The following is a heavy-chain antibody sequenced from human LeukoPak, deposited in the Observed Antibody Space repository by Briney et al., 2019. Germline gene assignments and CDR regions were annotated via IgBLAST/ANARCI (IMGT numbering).Heavy chain of an antibody. V-gene: IGHV3-7*01. CDR3: AREVAGTGYYFDY. Sequence: PGRSLRLSCAASGFTFSSYGMHWVRQAPGKGLEWVADIKQDGSEKYYVDSVKGRFTISRDNAKNSLYLQMNSLRAEDTAVYYCAREVAGTGYYFDYWGQGTLVTVSS. J-gene: IGHJ4*02. CDR1: GFTFSSYG. D-gene: IGHD6-19*01. CDR2: IKQDGSEK.